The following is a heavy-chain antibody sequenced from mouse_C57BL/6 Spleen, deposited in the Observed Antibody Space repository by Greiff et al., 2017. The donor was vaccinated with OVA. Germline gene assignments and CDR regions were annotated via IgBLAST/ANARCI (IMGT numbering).Heavy chain of an antibody. V-gene: IGHV1-15*01. Sequence: VQRVESGAELVRPGASVTLSCKASGYTFTDYEMHWVKQTPVHGLEWIGAIDPETGGTAYNQKFKGKAILTADKSSSTAYMELRSLTSEDSAVYYCTEVATHWGQGTTLTVSS. D-gene: IGHD1-1*02. CDR2: IDPETGGT. CDR1: GYTFTDYE. CDR3: TEVATH. J-gene: IGHJ2*01.